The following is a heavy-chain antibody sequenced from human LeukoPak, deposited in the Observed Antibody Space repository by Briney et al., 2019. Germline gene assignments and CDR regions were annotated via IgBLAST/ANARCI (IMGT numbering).Heavy chain of an antibody. CDR1: GYSFTSYW. Sequence: GESLQISCQGSGYSFTSYWIAWVRQLPGKGLEWMGIIYPGDSDTRYSPSFQGQVTISADKSITTAYLQWTSLKASDTAVYYCARPLVGTGYSSSWYFAYWGQGTQVTVSS. CDR2: IYPGDSDT. V-gene: IGHV5-51*01. D-gene: IGHD6-13*01. CDR3: ARPLVGTGYSSSWYFAY. J-gene: IGHJ4*02.